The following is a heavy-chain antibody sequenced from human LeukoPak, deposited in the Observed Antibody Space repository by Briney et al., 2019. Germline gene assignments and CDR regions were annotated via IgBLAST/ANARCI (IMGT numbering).Heavy chain of an antibody. CDR3: ARVGYCSSTSCYIYYFDY. CDR1: GFTFSSYS. J-gene: IGHJ4*02. CDR2: ISSSSSYI. Sequence: GGSLRLSCAASGFTFSSYSMNWVRQAPGKGLEWVSSISSSSSYIYYADSVKGRFTISRDNAKNSLYLQMNSLRAEDTAVYYCARVGYCSSTSCYIYYFDYWGQGTLVTASS. V-gene: IGHV3-21*01. D-gene: IGHD2-2*02.